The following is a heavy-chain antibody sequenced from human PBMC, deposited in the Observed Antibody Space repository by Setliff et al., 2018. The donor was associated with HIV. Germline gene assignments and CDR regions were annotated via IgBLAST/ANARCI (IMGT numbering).Heavy chain of an antibody. V-gene: IGHV1-69*04. CDR1: GGAFISHT. Sequence: ASVKVSCKASGGAFISHTFTWVRQAPGQGLEWMGRFIPILGIPNYAQNFQGRLTISADKSTRTAYLELSSLRSDDSAVYFCAKEQEIGSYLDPWGQGTLVTVST. J-gene: IGHJ5*02. CDR3: AKEQEIGSYLDP. D-gene: IGHD2-2*02. CDR2: FIPILGIP.